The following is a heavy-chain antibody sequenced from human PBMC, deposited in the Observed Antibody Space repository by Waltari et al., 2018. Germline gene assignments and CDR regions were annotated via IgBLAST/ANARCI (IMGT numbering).Heavy chain of an antibody. CDR1: GGIFTNYA. CDR3: ARDLGAMKVTSALEI. J-gene: IGHJ3*02. Sequence: QVQLVQSGAEVKRPGSSVKVSCRASGGIFTNYAISWVRQAPGQGLEGRGGIIPIFGTANSAQKFQGRLTITSDESTSTAYMELSSLRPEDTAVYFCARDLGAMKVTSALEIWGQGTRVTVSS. V-gene: IGHV1-69*05. CDR2: IIPIFGTA. D-gene: IGHD3-10*01.